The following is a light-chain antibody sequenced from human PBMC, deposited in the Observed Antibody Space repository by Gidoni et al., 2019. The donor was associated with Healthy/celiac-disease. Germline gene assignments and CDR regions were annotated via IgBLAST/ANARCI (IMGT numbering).Light chain of an antibody. Sequence: DMVMTQSPLSLTVTPGEPAAISCRSSQRLLHSNGYNYLDWYLQKPGQSPQLLIYLGSNRSYGVHDRFSGSGSGTDFTLKISRVEAEDVGVYYCMQALQTRTFXXXTKLEIK. CDR3: MQALQTRT. CDR1: QRLLHSNGYNY. J-gene: IGKJ2*01. V-gene: IGKV2-28*01. CDR2: LGS.